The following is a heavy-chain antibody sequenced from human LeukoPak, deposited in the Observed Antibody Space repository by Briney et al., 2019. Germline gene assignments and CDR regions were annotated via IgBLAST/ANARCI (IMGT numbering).Heavy chain of an antibody. Sequence: ESGPTLVKPTXTLTLTCTXSXXXXXASGVGVXXXXXXXXXXXXXXXXXYWNDDKRYSPSLKSRHAITKDTSKNQVVLTMTNMALXDTATYYCARRLILVAGAPNNWVDPWGQGTLVTVSS. CDR1: XXXXXASGVG. CDR2: XYWNDDK. D-gene: IGHD6-19*01. J-gene: IGHJ5*02. V-gene: IGHV2-5*01. CDR3: ARRLILVAGAPNNWVDP.